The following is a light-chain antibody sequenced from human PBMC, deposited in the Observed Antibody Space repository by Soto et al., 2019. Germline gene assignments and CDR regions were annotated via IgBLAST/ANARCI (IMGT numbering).Light chain of an antibody. CDR1: QSLLHSNGYNY. CDR3: IQALQSPGYT. J-gene: IGKJ2*01. V-gene: IGKV2-28*01. CDR2: LGS. Sequence: DIVMTQSPLSLPVTPGEPASISCRSSQSLLHSNGYNYLDWYLQKPGQSPQLLIYLGSNRASGVPDRFSGSGSGTDFTLKISRVEAEDVGVYYCIQALQSPGYTFGQGTKLEIK.